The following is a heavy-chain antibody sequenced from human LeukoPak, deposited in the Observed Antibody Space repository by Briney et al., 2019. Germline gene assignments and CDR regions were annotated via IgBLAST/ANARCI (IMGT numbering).Heavy chain of an antibody. CDR2: MSYDGSNK. J-gene: IGHJ4*02. D-gene: IGHD1-26*01. CDR3: ARETVGAPDY. CDR1: GFTFSSYT. Sequence: GRSLRLSYAASGFTFSSYTMHWVRQAPGQGLEWVAIMSYDGSNKYYAESVKGRFTISRDNSKNTLYLQMNSLRAEDTAVYYCARETVGAPDYWGQGTLVTVSS. V-gene: IGHV3-30-3*01.